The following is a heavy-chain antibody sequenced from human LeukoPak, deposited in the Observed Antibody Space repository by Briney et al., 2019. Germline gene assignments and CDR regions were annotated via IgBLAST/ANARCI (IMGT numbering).Heavy chain of an antibody. CDR2: IYHSGST. CDR3: ARGSGWLNWFDP. D-gene: IGHD6-19*01. V-gene: IGHV4-39*07. Sequence: PSETLSFTCTVSGVSISSSNSYWGWIRQPPGKGLEWIGSIYHSGSTYYNPSLKSRVTISVDTSKNQFSLKLSSVTAADTAVYYCARGSGWLNWFDPWGQGTLVTVSS. J-gene: IGHJ5*02. CDR1: GVSISSSNSY.